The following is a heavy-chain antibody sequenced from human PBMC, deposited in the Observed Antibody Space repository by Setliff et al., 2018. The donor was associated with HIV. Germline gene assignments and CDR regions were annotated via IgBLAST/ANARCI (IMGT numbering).Heavy chain of an antibody. CDR2: INPNMGDT. V-gene: IGHV1-2*06. CDR3: ARQDIPTGYYLFDY. D-gene: IGHD3-9*01. CDR1: GYKFTGHH. J-gene: IGHJ4*02. Sequence: ASVKVSCKASGYKFTGHHIQWMRQAPGQGLEWMGRINPNMGDTQYARKFQGRIIMTRDTSINTVYMELSSLTSDDTAPYYCARQDIPTGYYLFDYWGQGTQVTVSS.